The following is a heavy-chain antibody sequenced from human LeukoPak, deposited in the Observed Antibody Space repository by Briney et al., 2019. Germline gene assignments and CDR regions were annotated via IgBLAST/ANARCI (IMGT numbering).Heavy chain of an antibody. V-gene: IGHV3-21*01. CDR1: GFTFSSYS. J-gene: IGHJ3*02. Sequence: GGSLRLSCAASGFTFSSYSMNWVRQAPGKGLEWVSSISSSSSYIYYADSVKGRFTISRDNAKNSLYLQMNSLRAEDTAAYYCAKDRGRGYYYGSGSNAFDIWGQGTMVTVSS. CDR3: AKDRGRGYYYGSGSNAFDI. CDR2: ISSSSSYI. D-gene: IGHD3-10*01.